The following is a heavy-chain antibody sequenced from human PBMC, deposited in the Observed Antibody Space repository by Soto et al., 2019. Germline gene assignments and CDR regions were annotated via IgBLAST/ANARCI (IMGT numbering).Heavy chain of an antibody. Sequence: EVQLLESGGGLVQPGGSLRLSCAASGFTFSSYAMRWVRQAPVKGLEWVSDISGSGDSTYYADSVKGRFTISRDNSKNTLDLQMNSLRADDTAVYYCARRGSGSYYDYWGQVTLVTVSS. CDR2: ISGSGDST. V-gene: IGHV3-23*01. D-gene: IGHD1-26*01. CDR1: GFTFSSYA. CDR3: ARRGSGSYYDY. J-gene: IGHJ4*02.